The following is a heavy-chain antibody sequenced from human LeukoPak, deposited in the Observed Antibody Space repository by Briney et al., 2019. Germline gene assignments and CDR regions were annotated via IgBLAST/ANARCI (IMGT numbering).Heavy chain of an antibody. J-gene: IGHJ4*02. D-gene: IGHD3-16*01. V-gene: IGHV3-7*01. CDR2: INHNGNVN. Sequence: GGSLRLSCAASGFTFSSYWMNWARQAPGKGLEWVASINHNGNVNYYVDSVKGRFTISRDNAKNSLYLQMNSLRAEDTAVYYCARSPDYRLDYWGQGTLVTVSS. CDR1: GFTFSSYW. CDR3: ARSPDYRLDY.